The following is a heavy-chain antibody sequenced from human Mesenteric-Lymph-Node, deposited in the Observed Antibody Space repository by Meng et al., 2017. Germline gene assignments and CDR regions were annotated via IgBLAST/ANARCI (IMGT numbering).Heavy chain of an antibody. J-gene: IGHJ4*02. Sequence: QVHPRRWGTGLLKSSETLSLTCAVYGGSFSGYYWSWIRQPPGKGLEWIGEINHSGSTNYNPSLKSRVTISVDTSKNQFSLKLSSVTAADTAFYYCARGGYSGYADWGQGTLVTVSS. CDR3: ARGGYSGYAD. CDR2: INHSGST. V-gene: IGHV4-34*01. D-gene: IGHD5-12*01. CDR1: GGSFSGYY.